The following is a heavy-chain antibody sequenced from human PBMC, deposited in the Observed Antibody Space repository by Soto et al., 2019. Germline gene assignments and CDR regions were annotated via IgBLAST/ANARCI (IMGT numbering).Heavy chain of an antibody. J-gene: IGHJ4*02. CDR3: ARVLLWFGETHTFDY. V-gene: IGHV3-33*01. CDR1: GFTFSSYG. CDR2: IWYDGSNK. Sequence: GGSLRLSCAASGFTFSSYGMHWVRQAPGKGLEWVAVIWYDGSNKYYADSVKGRFTISRDNSKNTLYLQMNSLRAEDTAVYYCARVLLWFGETHTFDYWGQGTLVTVSS. D-gene: IGHD3-10*01.